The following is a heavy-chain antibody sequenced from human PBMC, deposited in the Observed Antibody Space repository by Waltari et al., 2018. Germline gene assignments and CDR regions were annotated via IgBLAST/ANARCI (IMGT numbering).Heavy chain of an antibody. J-gene: IGHJ4*02. Sequence: QLQLQESGPGLVKPSETLSLPCTVSRRSIRNYNYYWGWVRQPPGKGLEWIGSFYKSGTTYYNPSLKSRVTISVDTSNNQFSLKLNSVTAADTAVYYCVRGYPDIVATISDYWGQGTLVIVSS. CDR2: FYKSGTT. CDR3: VRGYPDIVATISDY. CDR1: RRSIRNYNYY. D-gene: IGHD5-12*01. V-gene: IGHV4-39*07.